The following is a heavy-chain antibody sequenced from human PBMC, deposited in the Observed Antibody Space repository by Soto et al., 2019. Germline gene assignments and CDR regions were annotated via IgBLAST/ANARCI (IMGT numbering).Heavy chain of an antibody. D-gene: IGHD3-10*01. J-gene: IGHJ3*01. V-gene: IGHV3-23*01. CDR2: VSGSGGST. CDR1: GFTFSSYA. CDR3: AKTDYGSGSYGAFDF. Sequence: GGSLRLSCAASGFTFSSYAMSWVRQAPGKGLEWVSAVSGSGGSTYYADSVKGRFTISRDNSKNTLYLQMNSLRAEDTAVYYCAKTDYGSGSYGAFDFWGQGTMVTVSS.